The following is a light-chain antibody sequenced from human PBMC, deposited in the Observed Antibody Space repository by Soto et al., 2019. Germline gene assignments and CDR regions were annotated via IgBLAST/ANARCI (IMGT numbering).Light chain of an antibody. CDR1: LSVSSSY. V-gene: IGKV3-20*01. CDR2: GAF. CDR3: QQDGSSPPIT. J-gene: IGKJ3*01. Sequence: EIVLTQSPGTPSLSPGERATLSCRASLSVSSSYLAWYQQKPGQAPRLLIYGAFSRATGIPDRFSGSGPGTEFTFTISRLQPEDCAEYYCQQDGSSPPITFGPGTKVDIK.